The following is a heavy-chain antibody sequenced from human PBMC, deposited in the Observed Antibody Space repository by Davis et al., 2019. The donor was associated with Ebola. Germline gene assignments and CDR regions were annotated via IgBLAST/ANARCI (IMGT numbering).Heavy chain of an antibody. CDR2: INHSGTT. D-gene: IGHD2-8*01. Sequence: MPSETLSLTCAVYGGSLRGHYWSWFRQPPGKGLEWIGEINHSGTTNYDPSLKSRVTISVDTSKNQFSLKVTSVTAADTAVYYCARADNIVLMVYATWGQGTLVTVSS. V-gene: IGHV4-34*01. CDR1: GGSLRGHY. CDR3: ARADNIVLMVYAT. J-gene: IGHJ5*02.